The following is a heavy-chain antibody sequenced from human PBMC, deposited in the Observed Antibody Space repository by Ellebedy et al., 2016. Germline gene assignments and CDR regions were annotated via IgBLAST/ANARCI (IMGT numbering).Heavy chain of an antibody. Sequence: GESLKISXKGSGYSFTSYWIGWVRQMPGKGLEWMGIIYPGDSDTRYSTSFHGQVTISADKSISTAYLQWSSLKASDTAMYNCARTLNSGWYGGFDPWGQGTLVTVSS. V-gene: IGHV5-51*01. D-gene: IGHD6-19*01. CDR2: IYPGDSDT. J-gene: IGHJ5*02. CDR3: ARTLNSGWYGGFDP. CDR1: GYSFTSYW.